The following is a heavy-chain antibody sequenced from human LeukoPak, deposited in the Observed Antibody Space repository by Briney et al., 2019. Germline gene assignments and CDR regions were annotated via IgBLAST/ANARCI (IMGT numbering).Heavy chain of an antibody. D-gene: IGHD3-22*01. CDR2: ISDSGST. J-gene: IGHJ4*02. CDR3: ARSAGNYDSSGYY. V-gene: IGHV4-39*07. CDR1: GGSISSGGYY. Sequence: SETLSLTCTVSGGSISSGGYYWGWIRQSPGKGLEWIGCISDSGSTHHNPSLKSRVTISGDTSKNQFSLKLSSVAAADTGVYYCARSAGNYDSSGYYWGQGTLVTVSS.